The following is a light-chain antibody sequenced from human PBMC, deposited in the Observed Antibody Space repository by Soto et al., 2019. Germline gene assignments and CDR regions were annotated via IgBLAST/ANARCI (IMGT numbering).Light chain of an antibody. CDR1: QNIRNY. CDR3: QQYDSWRYT. J-gene: IGKJ2*01. Sequence: DIQMTQSPSSLSASVGDRVAITCRASQNIRNYLNWYQQKPGKAPRVLIYGAASLQSGVPSRFSGSGSGTNFSLTINSLQSEDFAVYYCQQYDSWRYTFGQGTKLEIK. CDR2: GAA. V-gene: IGKV1-39*01.